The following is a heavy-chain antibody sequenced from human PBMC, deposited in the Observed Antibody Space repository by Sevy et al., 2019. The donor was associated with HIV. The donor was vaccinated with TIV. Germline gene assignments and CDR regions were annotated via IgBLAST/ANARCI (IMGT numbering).Heavy chain of an antibody. J-gene: IGHJ3*02. D-gene: IGHD1-26*01. CDR1: GFTFSDYY. Sequence: GGSLRLSCAASGFTFSDYYMSWIRQAPGKGLEWVSYISSSGSTIYYTDSVKGRLTISRDNAKNSLYLQMNSLRAEDTAVYYGAASGSYSGFAFDIWGQGTMVTVSS. CDR2: ISSSGSTI. V-gene: IGHV3-11*01. CDR3: AASGSYSGFAFDI.